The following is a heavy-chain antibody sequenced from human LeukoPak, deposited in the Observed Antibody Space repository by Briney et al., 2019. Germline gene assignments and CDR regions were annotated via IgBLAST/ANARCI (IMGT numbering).Heavy chain of an antibody. CDR3: AKGSYYDSSGSFYFDY. D-gene: IGHD3-22*01. J-gene: IGHJ4*02. CDR2: ISGSGATT. Sequence: GGSLRLSCAASGFTFSNHDMNWVRQAPGKGLEWVSIISGSGATTFYTDSVKGRFTISRDNSKNTLYVQVNSLGTEDTAAYYCAKGSYYDSSGSFYFDYWGQGTLVTVSS. V-gene: IGHV3-23*01. CDR1: GFTFSNHD.